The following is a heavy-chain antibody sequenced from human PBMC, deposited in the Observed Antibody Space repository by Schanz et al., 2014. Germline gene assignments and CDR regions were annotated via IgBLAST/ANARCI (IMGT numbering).Heavy chain of an antibody. V-gene: IGHV3-72*01. CDR2: VRNKNNTYTT. J-gene: IGHJ6*02. Sequence: VQLVESGGGAVQFGRSLRLSCVASGFTFSSYGMHWVRQAPGKGLEWVGRVRNKNNTYTTEYAASVKGRFTISRDNAKNSLFLQTTSQRFADTAVYYCARLPVSYGSGSWDVWGQGTSVTVSS. D-gene: IGHD3-10*01. CDR3: ARLPVSYGSGSWDV. CDR1: GFTFSSYG.